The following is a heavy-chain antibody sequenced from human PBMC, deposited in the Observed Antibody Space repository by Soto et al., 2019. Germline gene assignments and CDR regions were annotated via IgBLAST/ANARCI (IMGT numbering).Heavy chain of an antibody. V-gene: IGHV1-2*02. D-gene: IGHD6-6*01. CDR1: GYTFTGYY. CDR3: VKEAARPGPCDS. CDR2: IIPGSGGT. J-gene: IGHJ4*02. Sequence: QVQLVQSGAEVKKPGASVKVSCKASGYTFTGYYIHWVRQAPGQGLEWMGWIIPGSGGTKYAQKFQGRVTVTGDTSTSTVYMELSRLTSDDTAVYYCVKEAARPGPCDSWGQGTLVTVSS.